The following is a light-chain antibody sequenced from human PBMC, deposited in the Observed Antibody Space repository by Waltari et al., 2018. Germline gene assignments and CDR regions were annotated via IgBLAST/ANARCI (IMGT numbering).Light chain of an antibody. CDR2: DDA. CDR1: NIASKA. V-gene: IGLV3-21*03. J-gene: IGLJ1*01. CDR3: QVWDGHDDHQIV. Sequence: SYALTQPPSVSVAPGNTARITCGGNNIASKAVHWYQQKPGQAPVLVFCDDAARPSGIXXXXXXSNSGDTATLTISGVVAGDEADYYCQVWDGHDDHQIVFGTGTTVTVL.